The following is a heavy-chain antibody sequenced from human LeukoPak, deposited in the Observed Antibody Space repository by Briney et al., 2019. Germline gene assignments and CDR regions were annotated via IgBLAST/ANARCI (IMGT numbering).Heavy chain of an antibody. CDR3: ARHNPSYYDFDY. D-gene: IGHD3-22*01. CDR1: GGSISSYY. Sequence: PSETLSLTCTVSGGSISSYYWSWIRQPPGKGLEWIGYIYHSGSTYYNPSLKSRVTISVDTSKNQFSLKLNSVTAADTAVYYCARHNPSYYDFDYWGQGTLVTVSS. V-gene: IGHV4-59*08. CDR2: IYHSGST. J-gene: IGHJ4*02.